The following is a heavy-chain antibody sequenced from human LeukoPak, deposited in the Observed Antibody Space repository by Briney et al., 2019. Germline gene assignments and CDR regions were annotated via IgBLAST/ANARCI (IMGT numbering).Heavy chain of an antibody. CDR3: ARGRRTLIVGATRNAFDV. V-gene: IGHV3-30*04. CDR1: GFTFSSYA. Sequence: GGSLRLSCAASGFTFSSYAMHWVRQAPGKGLEWVAFISSDGSNKYYADSVKGRFSISRDNSKNTLFLQMNSLRPEDTAVYYCARGRRTLIVGATRNAFDVWGQGTIVTVSS. D-gene: IGHD1-26*01. J-gene: IGHJ3*01. CDR2: ISSDGSNK.